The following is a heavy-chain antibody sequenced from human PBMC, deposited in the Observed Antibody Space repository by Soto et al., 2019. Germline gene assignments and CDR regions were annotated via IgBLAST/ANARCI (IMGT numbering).Heavy chain of an antibody. D-gene: IGHD7-27*01. V-gene: IGHV3-48*03. J-gene: IGHJ3*02. CDR2: ISSSGSTI. Sequence: GGSLRLSCAASGFTFSSYEMNWVRQAPGKGLEWVSYISSSGSTIYYADSVKGRFTISRDNAKNSLYLQMNSLRAEDTSVYYCARVSDWGLGAFDIWGQGTMVTVSS. CDR1: GFTFSSYE. CDR3: ARVSDWGLGAFDI.